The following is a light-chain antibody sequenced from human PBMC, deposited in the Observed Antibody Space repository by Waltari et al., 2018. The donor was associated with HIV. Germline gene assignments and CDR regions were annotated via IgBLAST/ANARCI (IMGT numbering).Light chain of an antibody. CDR2: DVS. CDR3: QQFNTLPLT. V-gene: IGKV1-33*01. CDR1: QDISNY. J-gene: IGKJ4*01. Sequence: DIQMTQSPSSLSASVGDRVTITCQASQDISNYLNWYQQRPGKAPKLLIYDVSNLEKVVPSRFSGSGSGTDFTLTISSLQPEDIATYYCQQFNTLPLTFGGGTKVEIK.